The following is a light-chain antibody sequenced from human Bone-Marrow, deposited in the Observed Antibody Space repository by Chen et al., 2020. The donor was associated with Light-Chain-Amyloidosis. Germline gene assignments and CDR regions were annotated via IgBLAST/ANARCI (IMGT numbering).Light chain of an antibody. CDR3: HQYGSSPWT. CDR2: SSS. CDR1: QRVTTSS. Sequence: LTQSPGTLSLSPGQTATLFCRAGQRVTTSSLAWYQLRPGQAPRLLICSSSRRATGIPDRFRGSGSGTDFPRTIDRLEPEDAALYFCHQYGSSPWTFGQGTRVEI. V-gene: IGKV3-20*01. J-gene: IGKJ1*01.